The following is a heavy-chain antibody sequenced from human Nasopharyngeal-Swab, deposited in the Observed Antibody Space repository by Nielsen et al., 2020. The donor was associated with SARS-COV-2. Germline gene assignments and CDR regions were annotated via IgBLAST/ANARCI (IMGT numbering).Heavy chain of an antibody. CDR3: ARTGYCSGGSCYSWWFDP. D-gene: IGHD2-15*01. Sequence: WVRQAPGQGREWMGWISAYNGNTNYAQRLQGRVTMTTDTSTNTAYMEMRSLRSDDTAVYYCARTGYCSGGSCYSWWFDPWGQGTLVTVSS. CDR2: ISAYNGNT. V-gene: IGHV1-18*01. J-gene: IGHJ5*02.